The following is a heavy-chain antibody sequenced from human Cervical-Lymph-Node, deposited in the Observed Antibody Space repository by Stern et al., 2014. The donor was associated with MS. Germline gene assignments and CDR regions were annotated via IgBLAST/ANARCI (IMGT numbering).Heavy chain of an antibody. CDR1: GYSFTDYY. CDR3: ARSISGWYYFDY. V-gene: IGHV1-2*02. J-gene: IGHJ4*02. D-gene: IGHD6-19*01. Sequence: VQLVESGAEVKKPGASVKVSCKASGYSFTDYYMHWVRQAPGQGLEWMGWINPNSGGTYYAQNFQGRVTMTRDTSISTAYMELSRLRSDDTAVYYCARSISGWYYFDYWGPGTLVTVSS. CDR2: INPNSGGT.